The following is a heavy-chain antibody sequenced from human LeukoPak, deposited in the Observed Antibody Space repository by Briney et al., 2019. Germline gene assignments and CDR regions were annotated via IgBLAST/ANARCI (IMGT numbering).Heavy chain of an antibody. J-gene: IGHJ4*02. CDR2: IYYSGST. V-gene: IGHV4-30-4*01. Sequence: SQTLSLTCTVSGVSISSGDYYWSWIRQPPGKGLEWIGYIYYSGSTYYNPSLKSRVTISVDTSKNQFSLKLSSVTAADRAVYYCARDGYCSGGSCYYFDYWGQGTLVTVSS. D-gene: IGHD2-15*01. CDR1: GVSISSGDYY. CDR3: ARDGYCSGGSCYYFDY.